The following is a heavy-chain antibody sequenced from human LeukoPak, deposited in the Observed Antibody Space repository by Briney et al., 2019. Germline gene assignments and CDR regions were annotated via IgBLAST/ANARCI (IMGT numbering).Heavy chain of an antibody. D-gene: IGHD1-26*01. CDR1: GYTFTGYY. J-gene: IGHJ4*02. CDR2: INPNSGGT. V-gene: IGHV1-2*02. CDR3: ARDYGGSYYSLYYFDY. Sequence: ASVKVSCKASGYTFTGYYMHWVRQAPGQGLEWMGWINPNSGGTNYAQKFQGRVTMTRDTSISTAYMELSRLRSDDTAVYYCARDYGGSYYSLYYFDYWGQGTLVTVSS.